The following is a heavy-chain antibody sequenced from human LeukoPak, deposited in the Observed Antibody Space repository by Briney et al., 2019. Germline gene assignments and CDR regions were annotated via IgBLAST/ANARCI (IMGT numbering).Heavy chain of an antibody. CDR2: ISWNSGSI. CDR1: GFTFDDYA. J-gene: IGHJ3*01. D-gene: IGHD3-22*01. V-gene: IGHV3-9*01. CDR3: AKDTTPGSYYYDSSGTPGA. Sequence: GRSLRLSCAASGFTFDDYAMHWVRHAPGKGLEWVSGISWNSGSIGYADSVKGRFTISRDNAKNSLYLQMNSLRAEDTALYYCAKDTTPGSYYYDSSGTPGAWGQGTMVTVSS.